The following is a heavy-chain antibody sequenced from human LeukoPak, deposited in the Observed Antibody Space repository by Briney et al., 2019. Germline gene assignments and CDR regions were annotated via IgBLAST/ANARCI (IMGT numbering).Heavy chain of an antibody. CDR1: GGSFSGYY. V-gene: IGHV4-34*01. J-gene: IGHJ5*02. CDR2: INHSGST. D-gene: IGHD3-9*01. CDR3: ARHFFDWFRMKWFDP. Sequence: PSETLSLTCAVYGGSFSGYYWSWIRQPPGKGLEWIGEINHSGSTNYNPSLKSRVTISADTSENQFSLKLSSVTAADTAVYYCARHFFDWFRMKWFDPWAREPWSPSPQ.